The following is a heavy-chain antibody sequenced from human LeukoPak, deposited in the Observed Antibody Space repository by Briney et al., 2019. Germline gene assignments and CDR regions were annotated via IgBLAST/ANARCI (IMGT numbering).Heavy chain of an antibody. CDR2: ISAYNGNT. D-gene: IGHD3-22*01. J-gene: IGHJ3*02. CDR3: ARDLYDTDAFDI. CDR1: GYTFTSYY. V-gene: IGHV1-18*04. Sequence: ASVKVSCKASGYTFTSYYMHWVRQAPGQGLEWMGWISAYNGNTNYAQKLQGRVTMTTDTSTSTAYMELRSLRSDDTAVYYCARDLYDTDAFDIWGQGAMVTVSS.